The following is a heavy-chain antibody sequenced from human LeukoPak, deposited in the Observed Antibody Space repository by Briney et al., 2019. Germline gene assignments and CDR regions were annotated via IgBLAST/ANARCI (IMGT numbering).Heavy chain of an antibody. Sequence: SVKVSCKASGGTFSSYAISWVRQAPGQGLEWMGGIIPIFGTANYAQKFQGRVTITADESTSTAYMELSSLRSEDTAVYYCARGRWLPNAFDIWGQGTMVTVFS. J-gene: IGHJ3*02. D-gene: IGHD5-24*01. CDR3: ARGRWLPNAFDI. CDR2: IIPIFGTA. CDR1: GGTFSSYA. V-gene: IGHV1-69*13.